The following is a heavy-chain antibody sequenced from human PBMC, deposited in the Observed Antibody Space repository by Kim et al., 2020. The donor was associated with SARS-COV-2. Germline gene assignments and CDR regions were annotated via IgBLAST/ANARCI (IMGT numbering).Heavy chain of an antibody. CDR1: GYTFTSYD. D-gene: IGHD2-2*01. CDR2: MNPNSGNT. Sequence: ASVKVSCKASGYTFTSYDINWVRQATGQGLEWMGWMNPNSGNTGYAQKFQGRVTMTRNTSISTAYMELSSLRSEDTAVYYCARGRDIVVVPAAIFTGYDYWGQGTLVTVSS. CDR3: ARGRDIVVVPAAIFTGYDY. V-gene: IGHV1-8*01. J-gene: IGHJ4*02.